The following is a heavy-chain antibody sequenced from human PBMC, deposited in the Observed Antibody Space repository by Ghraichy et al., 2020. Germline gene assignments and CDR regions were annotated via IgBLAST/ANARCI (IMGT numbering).Heavy chain of an antibody. V-gene: IGHV4-59*01. D-gene: IGHD1-26*01. CDR2: IYYSGST. J-gene: IGHJ6*02. CDR3: ARARALGANYYYYYGMDV. Sequence: NPSLTCTVSGGSISSYYWSWIRQPPGKGLEWIGYIYYSGSTNYNPSLKSRVTISVDTSKNQFSLKLSSVTAADTAVYYCARARALGANYYYYYGMDVWGQGTTVTVSS. CDR1: GGSISSYY.